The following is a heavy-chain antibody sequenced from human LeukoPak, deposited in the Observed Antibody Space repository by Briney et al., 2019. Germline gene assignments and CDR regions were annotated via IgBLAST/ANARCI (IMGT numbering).Heavy chain of an antibody. CDR1: GFTFSSYA. CDR3: AYARGYGDYVGATFDY. J-gene: IGHJ4*02. Sequence: GGSXXLSCAASGFTFSSYAMNWVRQAPGKGLEWVSGITDSGGRTYYADSVKGRFTISRDNSKNTLYLQMNSLRAEDTAVYYCAYARGYGDYVGATFDYWGQGTLVTVSS. CDR2: ITDSGGRT. V-gene: IGHV3-23*01. D-gene: IGHD4-17*01.